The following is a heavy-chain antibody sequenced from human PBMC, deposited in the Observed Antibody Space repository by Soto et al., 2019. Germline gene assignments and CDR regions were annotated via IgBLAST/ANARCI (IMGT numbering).Heavy chain of an antibody. CDR2: IIPIFGTA. V-gene: IGHV1-69*13. CDR1: GGTFSSYA. J-gene: IGHJ4*02. Sequence: VASVKVSCKASGGTFSSYAISWVRQAPGQGLEWMGGIIPIFGTANYAQKYQGRVTITADESTSTAYMELSSLRSEDTAVYYCARVSEWLVDYWGQGTLVTVSS. D-gene: IGHD6-19*01. CDR3: ARVSEWLVDY.